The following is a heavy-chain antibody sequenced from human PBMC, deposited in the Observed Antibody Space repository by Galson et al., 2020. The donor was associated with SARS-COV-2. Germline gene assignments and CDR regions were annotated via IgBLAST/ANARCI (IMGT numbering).Heavy chain of an antibody. J-gene: IGHJ4*02. D-gene: IGHD6-19*01. CDR2: ISYDGSNK. Sequence: QLGESLKISCAASGFTFSSYAMHWVRQAPGKGLEWVAVISYDGSNKYYADSVKGRFTISRDNSKNTLYLQMNSLRAEDTAVYYCARDFRVGWYPGAGYFDYWGQGTLVTVSS. V-gene: IGHV3-30*04. CDR1: GFTFSSYA. CDR3: ARDFRVGWYPGAGYFDY.